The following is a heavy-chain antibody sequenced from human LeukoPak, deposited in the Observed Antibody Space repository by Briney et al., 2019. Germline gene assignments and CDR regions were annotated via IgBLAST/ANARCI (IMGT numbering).Heavy chain of an antibody. CDR1: GFTFSTYA. J-gene: IGHJ4*02. D-gene: IGHD1-26*01. V-gene: IGHV3-43*02. CDR2: ISGDGGTT. CDR3: AKDTVGATVFDY. Sequence: GGSLRLSCAASGFTFSTYAMTWVRQAPGKGLEWVSLISGDGGTTHYADSVKGRFTISRDNSKNSLFLQMNSLRTEDTALYYCAKDTVGATVFDYWGQGTLVTVSS.